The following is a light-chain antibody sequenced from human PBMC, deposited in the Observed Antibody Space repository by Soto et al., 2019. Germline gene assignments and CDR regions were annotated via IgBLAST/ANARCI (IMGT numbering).Light chain of an antibody. CDR1: QSVLYSSNNKNY. J-gene: IGKJ1*01. V-gene: IGKV4-1*01. Sequence: DIVMTQSPDSLAVSLGERATINCKSSQSVLYSSNNKNYLAWYQQKPGQPPKLLIYWASTRESGVPDRFSGSGSRTDFTLTIRSLQAEEVAVYYCQQYDSTPRAFGEVTKVEIK. CDR2: WAS. CDR3: QQYDSTPRA.